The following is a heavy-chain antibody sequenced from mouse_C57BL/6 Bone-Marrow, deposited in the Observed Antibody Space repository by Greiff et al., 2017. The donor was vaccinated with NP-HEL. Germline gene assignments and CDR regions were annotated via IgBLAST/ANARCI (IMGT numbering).Heavy chain of an antibody. D-gene: IGHD1-1*01. J-gene: IGHJ2*01. CDR2: IRSKSSNYAT. Sequence: EVMLVESGGGLVQPKGSLKLSCAASGFTFNTYAMHWVRQAPGKGLEWVARIRSKSSNYATYYADSVKDRFTISRDDSQSMLYLQMNNLKTEDTAMYYCVRGPYYGSSYDYFDYWGQGTTLTVSS. CDR3: VRGPYYGSSYDYFDY. V-gene: IGHV10-3*01. CDR1: GFTFNTYA.